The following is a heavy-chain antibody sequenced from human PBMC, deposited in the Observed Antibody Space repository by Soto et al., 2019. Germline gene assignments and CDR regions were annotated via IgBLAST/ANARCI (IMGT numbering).Heavy chain of an antibody. Sequence: GASVKVSCKASGYTFTSYDINWVRQATGQGLEWMGWMNPNSGNTSYAQKFQGRVTMTRNTSISTAYMELSSLRSEDTAVYYCARGAFRLERFLEWFPTQYWGQGTLVTVSS. CDR3: ARGAFRLERFLEWFPTQY. CDR2: MNPNSGNT. D-gene: IGHD3-3*01. J-gene: IGHJ4*02. V-gene: IGHV1-8*01. CDR1: GYTFTSYD.